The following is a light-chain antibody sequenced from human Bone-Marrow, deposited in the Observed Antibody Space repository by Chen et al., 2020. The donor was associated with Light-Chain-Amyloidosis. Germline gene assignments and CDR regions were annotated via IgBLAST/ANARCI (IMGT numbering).Light chain of an antibody. Sequence: DIRITQTPLSMSVTPGQPASISCKSSQTLLHKNGKTYLYWYVQKSGQPPHLLMYEVSNRFSGVPLSFSGSGSGTDFTLEISRVEAEDAGIYFCMQSKHLPYTFGPGTRLEIK. J-gene: IGKJ2*01. V-gene: IGKV2D-29*01. CDR2: EVS. CDR3: MQSKHLPYT. CDR1: QTLLHKNGKTY.